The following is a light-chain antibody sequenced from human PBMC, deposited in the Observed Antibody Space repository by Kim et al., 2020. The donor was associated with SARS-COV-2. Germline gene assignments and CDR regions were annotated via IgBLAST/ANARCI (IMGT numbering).Light chain of an antibody. J-gene: IGKJ4*01. V-gene: IGKV1-33*01. Sequence: IQMTQSPSFLSASVGDRVTITCQASQDISNYLNWYQQKPGKAPKLLIYDASNLETGVPSRFSGSGSGTDFTFTISSLQPEDIATYYCQQYDNPLTFGGGTKVDIK. CDR2: DAS. CDR1: QDISNY. CDR3: QQYDNPLT.